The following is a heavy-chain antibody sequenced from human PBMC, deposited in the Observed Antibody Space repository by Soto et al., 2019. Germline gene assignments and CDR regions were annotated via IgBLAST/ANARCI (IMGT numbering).Heavy chain of an antibody. CDR2: ISYDGGLQ. CDR3: VSDRGYGHASVPYS. D-gene: IGHD5-18*01. CDR1: GFTFTSYG. V-gene: IGHV3-30*03. Sequence: QAHLVESGGGVVQPGRSLRLSCAASGFTFTSYGMHWVRQAPGTRLVGVAVISYDGGLQHYADSVKGRFTISRDNSKNMVLLQMNSLRAEDTAVYYCVSDRGYGHASVPYSWGQGTLVSVSS. J-gene: IGHJ4*02.